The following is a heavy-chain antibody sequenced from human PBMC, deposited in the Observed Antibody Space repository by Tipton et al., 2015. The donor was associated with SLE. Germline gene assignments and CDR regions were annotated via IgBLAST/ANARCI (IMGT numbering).Heavy chain of an antibody. CDR3: ARTDTMIVVVTPHAAFDI. Sequence: TLSLTCAVYGGSFSGYYWSWIRQPPGKGLEWIGEINHSGSTYYNPSLKSRVTISVDTSKNQFSLKLSSVTAADTAVYYCARTDTMIVVVTPHAAFDIWGQGTMVTVSS. V-gene: IGHV4-34*01. CDR1: GGSFSGYY. CDR2: INHSGST. D-gene: IGHD3-22*01. J-gene: IGHJ3*02.